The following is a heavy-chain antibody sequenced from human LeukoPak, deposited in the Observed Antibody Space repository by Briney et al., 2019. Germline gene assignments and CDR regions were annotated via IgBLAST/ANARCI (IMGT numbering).Heavy chain of an antibody. CDR2: FDPEDGET. CDR1: GYTLHELS. CDR3: ATAPPVYDSSGYRYYYYYMDV. D-gene: IGHD3-22*01. J-gene: IGHJ6*03. V-gene: IGHV1-24*01. Sequence: GASVKVSCKVSGYTLHELSMHWVRQAPGKGLEWVGGFDPEDGETIYAQKFQGRVTMTEDTSTDTAYMELSSLRSDDTAVYYCATAPPVYDSSGYRYYYYYMDVWGKGTTVTVSS.